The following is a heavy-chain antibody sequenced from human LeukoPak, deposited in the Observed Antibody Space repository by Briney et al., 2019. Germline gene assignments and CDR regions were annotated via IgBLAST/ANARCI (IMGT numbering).Heavy chain of an antibody. CDR2: IYGDGSFT. Sequence: PGGSLRLSCAASGFTFSNFWMHWVRQAPGKGLVWVALIYGDGSFTRYADSVKGRFTISRDNAKNTVYLQMNSLRAEDTAVYYCARDTGYCSSTSCPNVDWGQGTLVTVSS. J-gene: IGHJ4*02. D-gene: IGHD2-2*01. CDR3: ARDTGYCSSTSCPNVD. V-gene: IGHV3-74*01. CDR1: GFTFSNFW.